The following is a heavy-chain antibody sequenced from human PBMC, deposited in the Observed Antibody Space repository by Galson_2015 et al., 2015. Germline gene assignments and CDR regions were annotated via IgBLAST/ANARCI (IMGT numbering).Heavy chain of an antibody. V-gene: IGHV3-49*04. Sequence: SLRLSCATSGFTFGAHAMNWVRQAPGKGLEWVGLIRSKAYGGTTEYAAYVKGRFTISRDDYKSIAYLQMNRLKTEDTALYYCTKDPRGRHSGTLSWGQGTTVTVSS. J-gene: IGHJ3*01. CDR2: IRSKAYGGTT. CDR1: GFTFGAHA. CDR3: TKDPRGRHSGTLS. D-gene: IGHD2/OR15-2a*01.